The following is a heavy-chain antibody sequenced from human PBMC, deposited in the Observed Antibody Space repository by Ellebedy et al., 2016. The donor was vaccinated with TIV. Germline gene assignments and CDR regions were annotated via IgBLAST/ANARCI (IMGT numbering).Heavy chain of an antibody. J-gene: IGHJ4*02. CDR1: RGTFSSYA. CDR2: IIPIFGTA. V-gene: IGHV1-69*13. D-gene: IGHD3-3*01. Sequence: SVKVSXKASRGTFSSYAISWVRQAPGQGLEWMGGIIPIFGTANYAQKFQGRVTITADESTSTAYMELSSLRSEDTAVYYCASLRDFWSGYYYFDYWGQGTLVTVSS. CDR3: ASLRDFWSGYYYFDY.